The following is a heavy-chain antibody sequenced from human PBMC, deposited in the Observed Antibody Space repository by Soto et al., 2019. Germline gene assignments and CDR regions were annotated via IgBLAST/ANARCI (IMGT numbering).Heavy chain of an antibody. CDR3: ARFNYDSSGYPPHFDY. Sequence: QVQLVQSGAEVKKPGSSVKVSCKASGGTFSSYTISWVRQAPGQGLEWMGRIIPILGIAHYAQKFQGRVTIPAGKPTSTADMELSSLRSEDTAVYYCARFNYDSSGYPPHFDYWGQGTLVTVSS. J-gene: IGHJ4*02. CDR2: IIPILGIA. D-gene: IGHD3-22*01. V-gene: IGHV1-69*02. CDR1: GGTFSSYT.